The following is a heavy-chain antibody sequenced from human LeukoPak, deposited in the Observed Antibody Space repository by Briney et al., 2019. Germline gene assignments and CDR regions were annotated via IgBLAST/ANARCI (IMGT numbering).Heavy chain of an antibody. V-gene: IGHV1-2*02. D-gene: IGHD5-12*01. CDR3: ASLIGATHPSNDY. J-gene: IGHJ4*02. Sequence: GASVKVSCKTSGYTFTGYFMHWVRQAPGQGLEWMGWINPNSGGTNYAQKFQGRVTMTRDTSISTAYMGLSRLRSDDTAVYYCASLIGATHPSNDYWGQGTLVTVSS. CDR2: INPNSGGT. CDR1: GYTFTGYF.